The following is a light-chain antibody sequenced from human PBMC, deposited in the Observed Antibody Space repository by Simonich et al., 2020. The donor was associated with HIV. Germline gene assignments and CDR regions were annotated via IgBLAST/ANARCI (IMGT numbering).Light chain of an antibody. CDR1: SSDVGSYNL. J-gene: IGLJ2*01. V-gene: IGLV2-14*02. CDR3: SSYTGSNTVV. CDR2: EVT. Sequence: QSALTQPASVSGSPGQSITIPCPGTSSDVGSYNLVTWYPQHPGKGPKLMFYEVTKRPSGVSNRFSGSKSGNTASLTISGLQARDEADYYCSSYTGSNTVVFGGGTKLTVL.